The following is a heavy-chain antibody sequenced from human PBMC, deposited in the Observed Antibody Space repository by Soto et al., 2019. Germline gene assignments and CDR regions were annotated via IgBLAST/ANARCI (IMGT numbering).Heavy chain of an antibody. CDR3: ARVSAVPGRRDFDY. V-gene: IGHV3-74*01. CDR1: GFTFSSYW. J-gene: IGHJ4*02. Sequence: GGALRLSCAASGFTFSSYWMHWVRQAPGKGLLWVSRINGDGSFISYADSVKGRFAISRDNAKNTLYLQMNSLRAEDIAVYYSARVSAVPGRRDFDYWGQGTLVTVSS. D-gene: IGHD6-19*01. CDR2: INGDGSFI.